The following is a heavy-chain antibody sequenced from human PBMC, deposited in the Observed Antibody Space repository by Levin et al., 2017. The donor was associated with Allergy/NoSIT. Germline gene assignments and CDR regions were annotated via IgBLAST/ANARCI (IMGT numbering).Heavy chain of an antibody. V-gene: IGHV3-30-3*01. D-gene: IGHD3-10*01. CDR1: GFTFSSHR. CDR3: ARNVGLYAVRGVTTHFDY. J-gene: IGHJ4*02. CDR2: ISSDGSNE. Sequence: GGSLRLSCAASGFTFSSHRMHWVRQVPGKGPEWVALISSDGSNEYYADSVKGRFTNSRDNSKNTVYLQMNSLRGEDTAVYYCARNVGLYAVRGVTTHFDYWGQGTLVTVSS.